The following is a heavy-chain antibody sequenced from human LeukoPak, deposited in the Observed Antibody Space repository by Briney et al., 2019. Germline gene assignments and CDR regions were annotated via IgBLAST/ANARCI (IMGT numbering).Heavy chain of an antibody. CDR2: IYHSGSP. CDR3: ARGARGYTGDY. V-gene: IGHV4-4*02. Sequence: PSGTLSLTCAVSGGSISSNNWWGWVRQPPGKGLEWIGEIYHSGSPNYNPSLKSRVTISVDKSRNHFSLNLSSVTAADTAVYYCARGARGYTGDYWGQGTLVTVSS. D-gene: IGHD5-24*01. J-gene: IGHJ4*02. CDR1: GGSISSNNW.